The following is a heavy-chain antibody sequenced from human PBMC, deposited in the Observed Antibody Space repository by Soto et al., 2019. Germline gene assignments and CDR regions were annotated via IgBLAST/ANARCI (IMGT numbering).Heavy chain of an antibody. CDR2: ISYDGSNK. D-gene: IGHD6-13*01. CDR3: AKDRIAAAGTRDYYYYYGMDV. CDR1: VFTFSSYG. J-gene: IGHJ6*02. Sequence: PGWSLRLSCASSVFTFSSYGMHWVRQAPGKGLEWVAVISYDGSNKYYADSVKGRFTISRDNSKNTLYLQMNSLRAEDTAVYYCAKDRIAAAGTRDYYYYYGMDVWGQGTTVTVSS. V-gene: IGHV3-30*18.